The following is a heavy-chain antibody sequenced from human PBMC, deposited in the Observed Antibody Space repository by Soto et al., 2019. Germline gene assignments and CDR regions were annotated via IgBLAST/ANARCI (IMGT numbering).Heavy chain of an antibody. D-gene: IGHD3-16*02. CDR1: GYSLTDLS. V-gene: IGHV1-24*01. CDR2: FDPEDGEA. J-gene: IGHJ4*02. Sequence: QVQLVQSGAEVKKPGASVKVSCKVYGYSLTDLSMHWVRQGPGKGLEWMGSFDPEDGEAIYAQKFQGRVTVTEDASTDTAYMELSSLRSEDTALFYCATRYCFTSSCYGGFDYWGQGTLVTVSS. CDR3: ATRYCFTSSCYGGFDY.